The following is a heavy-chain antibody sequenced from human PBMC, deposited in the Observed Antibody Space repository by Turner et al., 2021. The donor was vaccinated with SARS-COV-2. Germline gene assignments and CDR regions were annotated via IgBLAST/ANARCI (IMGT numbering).Heavy chain of an antibody. CDR3: AKQQGLYSNPMYYFDY. Sequence: QVQLVESGGGVVQSGRCLRLSCAASGFTFSSYVMHWVRQATGKGLEWVAVTSYDGSNKYYADSVKGRFTISRDNSNNTLYLQMNSLRAEDTAVYYCAKQQGLYSNPMYYFDYWGQGTLVTVSS. D-gene: IGHD4-4*01. CDR1: GFTFSSYV. V-gene: IGHV3-30*18. CDR2: TSYDGSNK. J-gene: IGHJ4*02.